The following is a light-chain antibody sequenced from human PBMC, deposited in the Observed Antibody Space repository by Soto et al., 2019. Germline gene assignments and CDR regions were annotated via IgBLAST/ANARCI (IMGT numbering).Light chain of an antibody. V-gene: IGKV1-5*01. CDR3: QQYRNSPMYT. J-gene: IGKJ2*01. CDR2: DAS. Sequence: DIQMTQSPSTLSASVGDRVTITCRASQSISSWLAWYQQKPGKAPKLLIYDASSLESGVPSRFSGSGSGTDFTLTISRLEPEDFAVYYCQQYRNSPMYTFGQGTKLEIK. CDR1: QSISSW.